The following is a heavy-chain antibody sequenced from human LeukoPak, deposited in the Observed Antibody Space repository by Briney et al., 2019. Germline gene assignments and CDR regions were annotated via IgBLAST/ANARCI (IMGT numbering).Heavy chain of an antibody. CDR3: ARGDSSGYQRNTKLDY. D-gene: IGHD3-22*01. V-gene: IGHV3-13*01. CDR1: GFTFSSYD. Sequence: GGSLRLSCAASGFTFSSYDMHWVRQTTGKGLEWVSVIGTAGDTYYPGSVKGRFTTSRENDKNSMYLQMNSLRAGDTAVYYCARGDSSGYQRNTKLDYWGQGTLVTVSS. J-gene: IGHJ4*02. CDR2: IGTAGDT.